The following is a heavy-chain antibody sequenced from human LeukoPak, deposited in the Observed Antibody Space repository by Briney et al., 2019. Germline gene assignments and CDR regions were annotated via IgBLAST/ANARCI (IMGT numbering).Heavy chain of an antibody. V-gene: IGHV3-23*01. J-gene: IGHJ3*02. D-gene: IGHD3/OR15-3a*01. CDR2: ISGSGVST. Sequence: PGGSLRLSCAASGFTSSTYAMSWVRQAPGKGLEWVSTISGSGVSTYYADSVKGRFTISRDTSKNTLYLQMNSLRAEDTAVYYCAKQWRGTGDAFDIWGQGTVVTVSS. CDR3: AKQWRGTGDAFDI. CDR1: GFTSSTYA.